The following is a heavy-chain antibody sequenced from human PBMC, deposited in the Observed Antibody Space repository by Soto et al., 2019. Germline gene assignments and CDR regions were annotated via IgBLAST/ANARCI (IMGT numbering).Heavy chain of an antibody. CDR2: VHSSGNT. Sequence: SAALFLTCSFSNSPISYSYWRLFRHPPGKGLEWIGYVHSSGNTNYNPSLKSRVTIPEDTSKRQFSLELRYVTAADTAVYYCAKVLQYYTSDNYYLFAFDIWGQGRMVTVSS. J-gene: IGHJ3*02. V-gene: IGHV4-4*08. CDR1: NSPISYSY. CDR3: AKVLQYYTSDNYYLFAFDI. D-gene: IGHD3-10*01.